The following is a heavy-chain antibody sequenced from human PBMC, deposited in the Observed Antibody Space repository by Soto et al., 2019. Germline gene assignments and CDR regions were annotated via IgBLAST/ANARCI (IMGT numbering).Heavy chain of an antibody. Sequence: GGSLRLSCAASGFTFSSYAMSWVRQAPGKGLEWVSAISGSGGSTYYADSVKGRFTISRDNSKNTLYLQMNSLRAEDTAVYYCAKDLEIRSWYSGPYYFDYWGQGTLVTVSS. CDR2: ISGSGGST. V-gene: IGHV3-23*01. CDR1: GFTFSSYA. D-gene: IGHD6-13*01. CDR3: AKDLEIRSWYSGPYYFDY. J-gene: IGHJ4*02.